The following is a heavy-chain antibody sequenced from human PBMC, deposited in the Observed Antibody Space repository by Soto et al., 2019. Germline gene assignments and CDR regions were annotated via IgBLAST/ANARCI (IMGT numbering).Heavy chain of an antibody. CDR2: IIPIFGTA. Sequence: SVKVSCKASGGTFSSYAISWVRQAPGKGVEWMGGIIPIFGTANYAQKFQGRVTITVDESTSTAYMELSSLRSEDRAVYYCASLVGDYVSGGNAYYFDYWGQGTLVTVSS. D-gene: IGHD2-15*01. J-gene: IGHJ4*02. CDR1: GGTFSSYA. V-gene: IGHV1-69*13. CDR3: ASLVGDYVSGGNAYYFDY.